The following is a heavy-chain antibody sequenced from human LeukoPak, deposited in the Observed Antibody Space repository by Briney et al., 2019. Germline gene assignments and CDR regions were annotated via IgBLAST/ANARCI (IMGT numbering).Heavy chain of an antibody. CDR1: GGSISSYY. CDR3: ARGGSGFYYYDSSVLNAFDI. D-gene: IGHD3-22*01. Sequence: PSETLSLTCTVSGGSISSYYWGWIRQPPGKGLEWIGYIYYSGSTYYNPSLKSRVTISVDTSKNQFSLKLSSVTAADTAVYYCARGGSGFYYYDSSVLNAFDIWGQGTMVTVSS. CDR2: IYYSGST. J-gene: IGHJ3*02. V-gene: IGHV4-30-4*08.